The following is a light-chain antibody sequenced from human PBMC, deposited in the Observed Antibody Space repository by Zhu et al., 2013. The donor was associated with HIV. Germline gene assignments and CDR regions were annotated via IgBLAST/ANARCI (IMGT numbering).Light chain of an antibody. CDR3: QQSYSAPCT. J-gene: IGKJ3*01. Sequence: DIQMTQSPSSLSASVGDRVTITCQASQDISNYLNWYQHRPGEAPQLLIFGASSLHSGVPGRFSGSGSGTEFSLTISSLHPEDFATYYCQQSYSAPCTFGAGTKV. CDR1: QDISNY. V-gene: IGKV1-39*01. CDR2: GAS.